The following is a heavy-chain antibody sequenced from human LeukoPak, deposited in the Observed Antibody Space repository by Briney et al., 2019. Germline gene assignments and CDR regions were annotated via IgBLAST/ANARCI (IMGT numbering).Heavy chain of an antibody. V-gene: IGHV1-69*06. CDR1: GGTFSSDA. CDR3: ARGLPRIAAAGT. J-gene: IGHJ5*02. D-gene: IGHD6-13*01. Sequence: SVKVSCKASGGTFSSDAISWVRQAPGQGLEWMGRILSVFGTANYAQKFQGRVTITADKSTSTAYMALSYLGSEDTAVYYCARGLPRIAAAGTWGQGTLVTVSS. CDR2: ILSVFGTA.